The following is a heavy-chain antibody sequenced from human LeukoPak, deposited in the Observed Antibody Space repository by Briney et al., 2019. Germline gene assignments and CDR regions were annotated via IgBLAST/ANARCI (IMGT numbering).Heavy chain of an antibody. CDR1: GGSISSSSYY. D-gene: IGHD1-26*01. CDR2: IYYSGST. Sequence: SETLSLTCTVSGGSISSSSYYWGWIRQPPGKGLEWIGSIYYSGSTYYNPSLKSRVTISVDTSKNQFSLKLSSVTAADTAVYYCARDLGTYAFDIWGQGTMVTVSS. CDR3: ARDLGTYAFDI. J-gene: IGHJ3*02. V-gene: IGHV4-39*07.